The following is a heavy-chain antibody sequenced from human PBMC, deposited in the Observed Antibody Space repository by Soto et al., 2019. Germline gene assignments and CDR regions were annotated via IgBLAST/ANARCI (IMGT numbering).Heavy chain of an antibody. V-gene: IGHV3-66*01. CDR3: ARDMRFGELSR. CDR2: IYSGGST. J-gene: IGHJ4*02. D-gene: IGHD3-10*01. Sequence: PGGSLSLSCAASGFPVSSNYMSWVRQAPGKGLEWVSVIYSGGSTYYADSVKGRFTISRDNSKNTLYLQMNSLRAEDTAVYYCARDMRFGELSRWGQGTLVTVSS. CDR1: GFPVSSNY.